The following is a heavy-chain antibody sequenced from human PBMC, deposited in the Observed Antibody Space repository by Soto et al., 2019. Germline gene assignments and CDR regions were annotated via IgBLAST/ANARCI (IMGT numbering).Heavy chain of an antibody. CDR2: IYYSGST. D-gene: IGHD2-21*01. CDR3: AASCVGCGGFNYYGMDV. V-gene: IGHV4-31*03. J-gene: IGHJ6*02. CDR1: GASISSGGYY. Sequence: QVQLQESGPGLVKPSQTLSLTCTVSGASISSGGYYWSWIRQNPGKGLEWIGYIYYSGSTYSNPSLKIRVTISVDTSKNQCSLKLSSVTAADTAVYYCAASCVGCGGFNYYGMDVWGQGTTVTVSS.